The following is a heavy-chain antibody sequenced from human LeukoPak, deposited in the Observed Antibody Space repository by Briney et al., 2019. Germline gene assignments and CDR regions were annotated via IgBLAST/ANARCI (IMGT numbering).Heavy chain of an antibody. V-gene: IGHV3-9*01. Sequence: GRSLRLSCAASGFTFDDYAMHWVRQAPGKGLEWVSGISWNSGSIGYADSVKGRFTISRDNAKNSLYLQMNSLRAEDTAVYYCARGFSSSRPHYFDYWGQGTLVTVSS. J-gene: IGHJ4*02. CDR1: GFTFDDYA. CDR3: ARGFSSSRPHYFDY. D-gene: IGHD6-13*01. CDR2: ISWNSGSI.